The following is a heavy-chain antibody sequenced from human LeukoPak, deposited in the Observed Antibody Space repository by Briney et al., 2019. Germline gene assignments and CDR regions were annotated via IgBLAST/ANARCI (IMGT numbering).Heavy chain of an antibody. CDR1: GYSFTSYW. Sequence: GESLKISCKGSGYSFTSYWIGWVRQMPGKGLEWMGIIYPGDSDTRYSPSFQGQVTISADKSISTAYLQWSSLKASDTAMYYCARRSPFDSIGYRYYYYGMDVWGQGTTVTVSS. V-gene: IGHV5-51*01. CDR3: ARRSPFDSIGYRYYYYGMDV. CDR2: IYPGDSDT. D-gene: IGHD3-22*01. J-gene: IGHJ6*02.